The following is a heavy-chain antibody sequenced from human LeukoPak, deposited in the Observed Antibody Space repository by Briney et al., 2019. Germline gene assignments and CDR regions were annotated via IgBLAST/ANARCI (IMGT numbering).Heavy chain of an antibody. J-gene: IGHJ4*02. Sequence: AETLSLTCTVSGGSISSYYWSWVRQPPGKGLEWVGYIYYSGGTNYNPSLKRGGTITVEKYKNQFSLKLRSVTAADTAVYYCARGGQLLLPYYFDYWGQGTLVTVSS. V-gene: IGHV4-59*01. CDR2: IYYSGGT. D-gene: IGHD2-2*01. CDR3: ARGGQLLLPYYFDY. CDR1: GGSISSYY.